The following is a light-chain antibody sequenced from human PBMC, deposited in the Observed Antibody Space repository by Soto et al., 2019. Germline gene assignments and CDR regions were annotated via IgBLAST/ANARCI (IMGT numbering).Light chain of an antibody. CDR2: EVS. J-gene: IGLJ1*01. Sequence: QSVLTQPASVFGSPGQSITFSCTGTSSDVGGYNFVSWYQQHPGKAPKLMIYEVSSRPSGVSNRFSGSKSGNTASLTISALPPEDEADYYSSSYTTSTTVVFGPGTKGTVL. CDR1: SSDVGGYNF. V-gene: IGLV2-14*03. CDR3: SSYTTSTTVV.